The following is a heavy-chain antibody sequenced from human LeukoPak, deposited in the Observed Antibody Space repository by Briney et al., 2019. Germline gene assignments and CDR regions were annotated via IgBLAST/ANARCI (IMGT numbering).Heavy chain of an antibody. CDR2: IIPIFGTA. V-gene: IGHV1-69*13. D-gene: IGHD3-22*01. CDR3: ARCLYYYDSSGYLFGRYYGMDV. CDR1: GGTFSSYA. J-gene: IGHJ6*02. Sequence: ASVKVSCKASGGTFSSYAISWVRQAPGQGLGWMGGIIPIFGTANYAQKFQGRVTITADESTSTAYMELSSLRSEDTAVYYCARCLYYYDSSGYLFGRYYGMDVWGQGTTVTVSS.